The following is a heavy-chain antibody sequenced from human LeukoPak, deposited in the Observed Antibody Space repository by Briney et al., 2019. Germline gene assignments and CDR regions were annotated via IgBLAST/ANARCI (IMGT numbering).Heavy chain of an antibody. CDR1: GYTFINNW. Sequence: ASVKVSCKASGYTFINNWMHWVRQAPGQGLEWIGLINPTGTGTLYAQKFQGRVTMTRDMSTSTDYMELSSLRSEDTAVYYCARDSSVGDIAWWFDPWGQGTQVTVSS. V-gene: IGHV1-46*01. J-gene: IGHJ5*02. D-gene: IGHD3-10*01. CDR3: ARDSSVGDIAWWFDP. CDR2: INPTGTGT.